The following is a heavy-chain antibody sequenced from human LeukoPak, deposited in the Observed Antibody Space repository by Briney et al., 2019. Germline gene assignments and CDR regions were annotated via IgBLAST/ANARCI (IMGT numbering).Heavy chain of an antibody. V-gene: IGHV3-21*01. CDR3: ARDPYSDNWFDP. CDR2: ISSSSSYI. D-gene: IGHD6-13*01. Sequence: GGSLRLSCAASGFTFSSYEMNWVRQAPGKGLEWVSSISSSSSYIYYADSVKGRFTISRDNAKNSLYLQMNSLRAEDTAVYYCARDPYSDNWFDPWGQGTLVTVSS. CDR1: GFTFSSYE. J-gene: IGHJ5*02.